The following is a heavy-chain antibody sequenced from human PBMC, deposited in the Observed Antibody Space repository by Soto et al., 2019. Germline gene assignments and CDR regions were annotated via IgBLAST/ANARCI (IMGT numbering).Heavy chain of an antibody. Sequence: QVQLVQSGAEVKKPGASVKVSCKASGNIFTSNGFSWVRQAPGQGPEWMGWIGAYNGNTNYVQKFQGRVTMTTDTSTRTAYMELRSLRSDDTAVYYCARVPHNFNWVPYGLDVWGQGTTVIVSS. D-gene: IGHD3-9*01. V-gene: IGHV1-18*04. J-gene: IGHJ6*02. CDR3: ARVPHNFNWVPYGLDV. CDR2: IGAYNGNT. CDR1: GNIFTSNG.